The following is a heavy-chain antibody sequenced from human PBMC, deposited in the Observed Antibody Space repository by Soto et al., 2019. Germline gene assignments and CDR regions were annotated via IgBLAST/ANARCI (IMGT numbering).Heavy chain of an antibody. D-gene: IGHD7-27*01. CDR1: GGTFSSYT. J-gene: IGHJ6*02. Sequence: SVKVSCKASGGTFSSYTINWVRQAPGQGLEWMGGVIPFLDTANYAQNFQGRVTITADKSTNTAFMELGSLRSEDTAVYYCARGHPLGGMDVWGQGTTVTVSS. V-gene: IGHV1-69*08. CDR2: VIPFLDTA. CDR3: ARGHPLGGMDV.